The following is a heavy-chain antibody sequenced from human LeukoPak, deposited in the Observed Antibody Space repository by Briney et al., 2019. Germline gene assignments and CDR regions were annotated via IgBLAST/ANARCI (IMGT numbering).Heavy chain of an antibody. CDR2: MTSVTYI. Sequence: GGSLRLSCAASGFAFSSYSMHWVRQAPGKGLEWVSSMTSVTYIYYAASVKGRFTISRDNAKNSLYLQMNNLRVEDTAVYYCASADYYGSGSHYTFRGLDYWGQGTLVTVPS. V-gene: IGHV3-21*01. CDR3: ASADYYGSGSHYTFRGLDY. D-gene: IGHD3-10*01. CDR1: GFAFSSYS. J-gene: IGHJ4*02.